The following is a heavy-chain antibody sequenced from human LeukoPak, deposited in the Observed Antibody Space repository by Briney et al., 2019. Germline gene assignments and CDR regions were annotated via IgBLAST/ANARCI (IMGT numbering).Heavy chain of an antibody. V-gene: IGHV4-59*08. J-gene: IGHJ6*03. Sequence: SETLSLTCTVSGGSINNYYWSWIRQPPGKGLEWIGYIYYSGSTNYDPSLKSRVTMSVDTSKNQFSLNLRSVTAADTAVYYCARVQRTEEGGYSYYYIDVWGKGTTVTVSS. CDR1: GGSINNYY. CDR2: IYYSGST. CDR3: ARVQRTEEGGYSYYYIDV. D-gene: IGHD1-26*01.